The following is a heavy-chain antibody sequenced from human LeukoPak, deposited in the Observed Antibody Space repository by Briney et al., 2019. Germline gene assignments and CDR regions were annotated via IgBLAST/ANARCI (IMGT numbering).Heavy chain of an antibody. CDR3: AREYYYDSSGSPGVDY. CDR1: GGSISSGSYY. V-gene: IGHV4-61*02. J-gene: IGHJ4*02. D-gene: IGHD3-22*01. Sequence: SQTLSLXCTVSGGSISSGSYYWSWIRQPAGKGLEWIGRIYTSGSTNYNPSLKSRVTISVDTSKNQFSLKLSSVTAADTAVYYCAREYYYDSSGSPGVDYWGQGTLVTVSS. CDR2: IYTSGST.